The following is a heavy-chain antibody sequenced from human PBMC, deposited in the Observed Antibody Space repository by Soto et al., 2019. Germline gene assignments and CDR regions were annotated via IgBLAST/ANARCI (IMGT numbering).Heavy chain of an antibody. CDR2: IYNDGKT. CDR3: VRPLPSGQNYGMDV. CDR1: GLPVSTNY. V-gene: IGHV3-53*01. J-gene: IGHJ6*02. Sequence: GESLKISCAASGLPVSTNYMSWVRQAPGKVLEWVSVIYNDGKTYYADSVKGRFTISRDASKNTLHLQMDSLRDEDTAVYYCVRPLPSGQNYGMDVWGQGXTVTVYS. D-gene: IGHD3-10*01.